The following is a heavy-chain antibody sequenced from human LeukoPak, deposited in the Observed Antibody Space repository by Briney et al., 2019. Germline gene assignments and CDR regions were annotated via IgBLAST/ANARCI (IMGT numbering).Heavy chain of an antibody. CDR1: GYTFTGYY. V-gene: IGHV1-2*02. CDR3: ARDQGWDV. CDR2: INLNSGGT. Sequence: ASVKVSCKASGYTFTGYYMHWVRQAPGQGLEWMAWINLNSGGTNHAQKFQGRVTMTRDTSISTAYMELGRLRSDDTAVYYCARDQGWDVWGQGTTVTVSS. D-gene: IGHD6-19*01. J-gene: IGHJ6*02.